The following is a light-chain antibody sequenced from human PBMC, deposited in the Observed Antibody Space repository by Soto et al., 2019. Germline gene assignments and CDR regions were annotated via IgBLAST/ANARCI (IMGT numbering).Light chain of an antibody. CDR2: EVS. CDR1: SSDVGGYNY. Sequence: QSALTQPPSASGSPGQSVTISCTGTSSDVGGYNYVSWYQQQSGKAPKLMIYEVSKRPSGVPDRFSGSKSGNTASLTVSGLQAEDEAYYYCSSYAGSNTVVFGGGTKLTVL. CDR3: SSYAGSNTVV. V-gene: IGLV2-8*01. J-gene: IGLJ2*01.